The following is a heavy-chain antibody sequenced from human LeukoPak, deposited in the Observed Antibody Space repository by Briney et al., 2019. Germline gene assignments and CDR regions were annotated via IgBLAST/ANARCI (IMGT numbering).Heavy chain of an antibody. Sequence: PSETLSLTCAVYGGSFSGYYWSWIRQPPGKGLEWIGEINHSGSTNYNPSLKSRVTISVDTSKNQFSLKLSSVTAADTAVYYCARGYRAADGNYFDYWGQGTLVTVSS. J-gene: IGHJ4*02. V-gene: IGHV4-34*01. CDR2: INHSGST. CDR3: ARGYRAADGNYFDY. D-gene: IGHD6-13*01. CDR1: GGSFSGYY.